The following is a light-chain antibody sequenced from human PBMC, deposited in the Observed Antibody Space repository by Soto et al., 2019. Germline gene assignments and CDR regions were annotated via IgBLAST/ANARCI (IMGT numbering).Light chain of an antibody. CDR1: SGHSSFV. J-gene: IGLJ2*01. CDR2: LNSDGTH. V-gene: IGLV4-69*01. Sequence: QLVLTQSPSASASLGASVKLTCTLSSGHSSFVIAWHQQQPEKGPRYLMKLNSDGTHTKGDGIPDRFSGSSSGAERYLTISSLQSEDEADYYCQTWGTATVVFGGGTKVTVL. CDR3: QTWGTATVV.